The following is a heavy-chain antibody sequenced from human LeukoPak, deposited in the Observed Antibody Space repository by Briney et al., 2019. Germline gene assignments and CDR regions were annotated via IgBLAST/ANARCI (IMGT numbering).Heavy chain of an antibody. CDR3: ARDHSLPKSRITIFGLGY. CDR1: GGSLTNGDYY. J-gene: IGHJ4*02. CDR2: IYYSGRT. D-gene: IGHD3-3*01. Sequence: PSETLSLTCTVSGGSLTNGDYYWTWIRQPPGKGLEWIGYIYYSGRTYYNTSLQSRVSISLDMSKNQFSLRLSSVTAADTAVYYCARDHSLPKSRITIFGLGYWGQGTLVTVSS. V-gene: IGHV4-30-4*08.